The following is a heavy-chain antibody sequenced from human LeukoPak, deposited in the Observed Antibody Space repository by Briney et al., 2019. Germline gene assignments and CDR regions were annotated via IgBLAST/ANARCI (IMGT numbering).Heavy chain of an antibody. D-gene: IGHD6-13*01. V-gene: IGHV4-34*01. Sequence: PSETLSLTCAVYGGPFSGYYWSWIRQPPGKVLEWIGEINHSGSTNYNPSLKSRVTISVDTSKNQFSLKLSSVTAADTAVYYCVRGEWGYSSSWYLDYWGQGTLVTVSS. CDR2: INHSGST. CDR1: GGPFSGYY. CDR3: VRGEWGYSSSWYLDY. J-gene: IGHJ4*02.